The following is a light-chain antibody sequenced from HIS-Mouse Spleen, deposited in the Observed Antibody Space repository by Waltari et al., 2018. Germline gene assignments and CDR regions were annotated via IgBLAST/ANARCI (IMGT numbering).Light chain of an antibody. CDR2: EDS. J-gene: IGLJ2*01. V-gene: IGLV3-10*01. CDR1: ALPKKY. CDR3: YSTDSSGNHRV. Sequence: SYELTQPPSVSVSPGQTARITCSGDALPKKYAYWYQQKSGHAPVLVIYEDSKRPSGIPGRFSGSSSGKMATLTISGAQVEDEADYYCYSTDSSGNHRVFGGGTKLTVL.